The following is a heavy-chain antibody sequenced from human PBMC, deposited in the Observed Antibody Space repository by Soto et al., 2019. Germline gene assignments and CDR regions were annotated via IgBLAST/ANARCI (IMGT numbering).Heavy chain of an antibody. J-gene: IGHJ4*02. Sequence: VGSLRLSCAASGFTFSTSAMSWVRQAPGKGLEWVSATDGSGRSTYYADSVKGRFTISRDNSKNTVSLQMNSLRAEDTAVYYCAKIQQWTVFDFWGQGTLVTVSS. CDR1: GFTFSTSA. D-gene: IGHD6-19*01. CDR3: AKIQQWTVFDF. CDR2: TDGSGRST. V-gene: IGHV3-23*01.